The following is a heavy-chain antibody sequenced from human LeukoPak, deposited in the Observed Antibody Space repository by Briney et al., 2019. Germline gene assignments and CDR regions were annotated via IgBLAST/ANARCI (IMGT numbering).Heavy chain of an antibody. V-gene: IGHV3-7*01. Sequence: GGSLRLSCVASGFTFSVYWMSWVRQAPGKGLEWVANIKEDGSEKYYVDSVKGRFTISRDNAKNSLDLQMSSLRAEDTAVYYCARGGSWFAPWGQGTLVTVSS. CDR2: IKEDGSEK. J-gene: IGHJ5*02. D-gene: IGHD3-10*01. CDR3: ARGGSWFAP. CDR1: GFTFSVYW.